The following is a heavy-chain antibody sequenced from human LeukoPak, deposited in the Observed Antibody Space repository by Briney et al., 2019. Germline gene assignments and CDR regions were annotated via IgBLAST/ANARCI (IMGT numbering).Heavy chain of an antibody. J-gene: IGHJ3*02. CDR3: ARGVGASLGAFDI. V-gene: IGHV4-4*07. CDR2: IYSSGST. CDR1: GGSISTYY. D-gene: IGHD1-26*01. Sequence: SGTLSLTCTVSGGSISTYYWSWVRQPAGKGLEWVGLIYSSGSTNYNPSLKKGVTISVDTSENHFSLKRSSRTAAETAVYYCARGVGASLGAFDIWGEGTMVTVSS.